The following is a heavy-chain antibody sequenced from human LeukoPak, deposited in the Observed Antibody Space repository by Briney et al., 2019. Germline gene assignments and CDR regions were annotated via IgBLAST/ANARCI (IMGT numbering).Heavy chain of an antibody. J-gene: IGHJ4*02. CDR3: AKAGLWLPAV. V-gene: IGHV4-4*02. CDR2: IHHSGNT. Sequence: SETLPLTCAVSGGSVSSDNWWSWVRQPPGKGLEWIGEIHHSGNTNYSPSLRSRVTMSLDKSRNQFSLKLNSVTAADTAVYYCAKAGLWLPAVWGQGTLVTVSS. D-gene: IGHD3-9*01. CDR1: GGSVSSDNW.